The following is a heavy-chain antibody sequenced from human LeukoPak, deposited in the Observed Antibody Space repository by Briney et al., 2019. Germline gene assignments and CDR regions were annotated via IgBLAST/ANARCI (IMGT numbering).Heavy chain of an antibody. CDR2: IYYSGST. D-gene: IGHD3-22*01. J-gene: IGHJ5*02. Sequence: SETLSLTCTVSGGSVSSGSYYWSWIRQPPGKGLEWIGYIYYSGSTNYNPSLKSRVTRSVDTSKNQFSLKLSSVTAADTAVYYCARSTYYYDSSGYSWGQGTLVTVSS. CDR3: ARSTYYYDSSGYS. V-gene: IGHV4-61*01. CDR1: GGSVSSGSYY.